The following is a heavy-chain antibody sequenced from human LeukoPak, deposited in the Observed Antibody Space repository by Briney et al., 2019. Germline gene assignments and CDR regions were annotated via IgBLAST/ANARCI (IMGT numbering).Heavy chain of an antibody. J-gene: IGHJ4*02. Sequence: SETLSLTCAVYGGSFSGYYWSWIRQPPGKGLEWIGEINHSGSTNYNPSLKSRVTISVDTSKNQFSLKLSSVTAADTAVYYCARGRLVGAGLDYWGQGTLVIVSS. CDR3: ARGRLVGAGLDY. CDR2: INHSGST. V-gene: IGHV4-34*01. D-gene: IGHD1-26*01. CDR1: GGSFSGYY.